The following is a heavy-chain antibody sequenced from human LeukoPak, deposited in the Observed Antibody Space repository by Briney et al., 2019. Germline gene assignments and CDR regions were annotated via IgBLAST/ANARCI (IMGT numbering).Heavy chain of an antibody. CDR3: ATSDDSSGCD. V-gene: IGHV3-7*01. CDR1: GFTFSNYW. D-gene: IGHD3-22*01. CDR2: INQDGSDK. J-gene: IGHJ4*02. Sequence: PGGSLRLSCAASGFTFSNYWMSWVRQAPGKGLQWVANINQDGSDKHYVESVRGRFTISRDNAENSVYLQMNSLRAEDTAVYYCATSDDSSGCDWGQGTLVTVSS.